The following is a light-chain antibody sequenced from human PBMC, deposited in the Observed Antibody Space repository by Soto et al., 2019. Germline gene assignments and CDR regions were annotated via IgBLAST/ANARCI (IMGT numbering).Light chain of an antibody. V-gene: IGKV3-15*01. Sequence: EIVMTQSPATLSLSPGERAALSCRASQSINSELAWYQQKPGQPPRLLIYGASTRATGGPARFTGSESGSEVTLTISGLQYEDFAVYYCQQGHNWPLTFGQGTRLEI. J-gene: IGKJ2*01. CDR2: GAS. CDR1: QSINSE. CDR3: QQGHNWPLT.